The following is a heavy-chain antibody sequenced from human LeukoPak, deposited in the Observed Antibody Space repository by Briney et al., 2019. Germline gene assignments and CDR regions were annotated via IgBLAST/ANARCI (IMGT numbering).Heavy chain of an antibody. CDR2: GYYSGST. CDR1: GGSISSQY. CDR3: ARSLNYYHFYFDY. D-gene: IGHD3-22*01. J-gene: IGHJ4*02. V-gene: IGHV4-59*11. Sequence: SETLSLTCTVSGGSISSQYWSWIRQPPGKGLEWIGHGYYSGSTTYNPSLTSRVTISVDTSKNQFSLKLSSVTAADTAVYYCARSLNYYHFYFDYWGQGALVTVSS.